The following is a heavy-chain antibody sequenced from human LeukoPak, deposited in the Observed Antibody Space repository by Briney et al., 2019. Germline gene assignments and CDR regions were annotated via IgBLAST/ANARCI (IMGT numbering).Heavy chain of an antibody. Sequence: SETLSLTCTVSGGSISSSSYYWGWIRQPPGKGLEWIGSIYYSGSTYYNPSLKSRVTISVDTSKNQFSLKLSSVTAADTAVYYCASLQPDAFDIWSQGTMVTVSS. CDR1: GGSISSSSYY. V-gene: IGHV4-39*01. J-gene: IGHJ3*02. CDR3: ASLQPDAFDI. D-gene: IGHD1-1*01. CDR2: IYYSGST.